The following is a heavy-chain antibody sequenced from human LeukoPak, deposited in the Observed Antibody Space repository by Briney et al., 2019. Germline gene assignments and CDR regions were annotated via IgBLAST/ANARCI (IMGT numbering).Heavy chain of an antibody. V-gene: IGHV3-74*01. Sequence: GGSLRLSCAASGFTFSSYAMSWVRQAPGKGLVWVSRINSDGSTTAYADSVKGRFTISRDNAKNTLYLQMNSLRAEDTAVYYCARGDAYALNYWGQGTLVTVSS. J-gene: IGHJ4*02. CDR1: GFTFSSYA. D-gene: IGHD2-2*01. CDR2: INSDGSTT. CDR3: ARGDAYALNY.